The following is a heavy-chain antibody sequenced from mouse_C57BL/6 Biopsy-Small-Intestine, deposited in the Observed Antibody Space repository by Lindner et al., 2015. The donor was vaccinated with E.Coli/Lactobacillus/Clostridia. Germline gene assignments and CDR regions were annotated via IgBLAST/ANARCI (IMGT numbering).Heavy chain of an antibody. CDR1: GFTFTDYY. J-gene: IGHJ4*01. Sequence: VQLQESGGGLVQPGGSLSLSCAASGFTFTDYYMSWVRQPPGKALEWLGFIGNKANGYTTEYSASVKGRFTISRDNSQSILYLQMNALRAEDSATYYCARGHYRDGMDYWGQGTSVTVSS. CDR2: IGNKANGYTT. D-gene: IGHD2-14*01. V-gene: IGHV7-3*01. CDR3: ARGHYRDGMDY.